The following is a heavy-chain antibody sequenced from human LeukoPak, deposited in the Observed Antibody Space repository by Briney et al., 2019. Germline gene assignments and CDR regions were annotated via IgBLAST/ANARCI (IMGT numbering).Heavy chain of an antibody. CDR3: ARGQFDDILTGYYQYYYYYMDV. D-gene: IGHD3-9*01. CDR1: GGSFSGYY. Sequence: PSETLSLTCAVYGGSFSGYYWSWIRQPPGKGLEWIGEINHSGSTNYNPSLKSRVTISVDTSKNQFSLKLSSVTAADTAVYYCARGQFDDILTGYYQYYYYYMDVWGKGTTVAVSS. J-gene: IGHJ6*03. CDR2: INHSGST. V-gene: IGHV4-34*01.